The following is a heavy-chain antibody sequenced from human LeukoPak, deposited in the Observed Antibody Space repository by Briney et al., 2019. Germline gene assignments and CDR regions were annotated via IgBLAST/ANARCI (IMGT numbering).Heavy chain of an antibody. D-gene: IGHD3-10*01. V-gene: IGHV4-59*01. CDR1: GGSISSYY. CDR2: IYYSGST. Sequence: SETLSLTCTVSGGSISSYYWSWIRQPPGKGLEWIGYIYYSGSTNYNPSLKSRVTISVDTSKNQFSLKLSSVTAADTAVHYCARGSRFGELLLNYWGQGTLVTVSS. CDR3: ARGSRFGELLLNY. J-gene: IGHJ4*02.